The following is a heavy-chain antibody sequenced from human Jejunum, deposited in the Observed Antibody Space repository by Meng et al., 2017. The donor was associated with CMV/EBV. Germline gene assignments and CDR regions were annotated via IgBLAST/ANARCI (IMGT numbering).Heavy chain of an antibody. CDR2: ISTGGRTI. CDR1: SYE. D-gene: IGHD3-3*01. J-gene: IGHJ5*02. V-gene: IGHV3-48*03. Sequence: SYEMNWVRQAPGKGLEWVSYISTGGRTIYYADSVKGRFTISRDNAKNSLYLQMNSLRAEDTAVYYCARGVPNYDFWSGYYNWFDPWGQGTLVTVSS. CDR3: ARGVPNYDFWSGYYNWFDP.